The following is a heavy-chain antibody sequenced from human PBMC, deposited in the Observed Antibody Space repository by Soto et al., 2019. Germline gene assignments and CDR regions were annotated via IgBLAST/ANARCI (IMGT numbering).Heavy chain of an antibody. J-gene: IGHJ6*03. CDR1: GYTFTSYG. CDR3: ARDWNEGYYYYYYYMDV. CDR2: MNANSGNT. D-gene: IGHD1-1*01. V-gene: IGHV1-8*02. Sequence: ASVKVSCKASGYTFTSYGSSWVRQAPGQGLEWMGWMNANSGNTDYAQKFQGRVTMTRNTSTSTAYMELSSLRSEDTAVYYCARDWNEGYYYYYYYMDVWGKGTTVTVSS.